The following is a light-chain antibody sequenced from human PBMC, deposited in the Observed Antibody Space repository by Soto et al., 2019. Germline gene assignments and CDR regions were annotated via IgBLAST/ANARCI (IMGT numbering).Light chain of an antibody. CDR2: DAA. V-gene: IGKV1-5*01. CDR3: QQYHSFWT. Sequence: DIQMTQSPSTLSASVGDRVTITCRANQSLTRWLAWYQQKPGKAPKLLIFDAATLESGVPSRFSGSGYGTEFTLTISSLQPDDFATYYCQQYHSFWTFGQGTKVEIK. J-gene: IGKJ1*01. CDR1: QSLTRW.